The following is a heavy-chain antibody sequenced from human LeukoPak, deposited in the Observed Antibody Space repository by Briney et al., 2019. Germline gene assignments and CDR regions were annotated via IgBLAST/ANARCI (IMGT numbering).Heavy chain of an antibody. J-gene: IGHJ4*02. Sequence: PGGSLRLSCAASGFTVSSNYMSWVRQAPGKGLEWVSVIYSGGSTYYADSVKGRFTISRDNSKNTLYLQMNSLRAEDTAVYYCARDQASYYGSGSAIDYWGQGTLVTVSS. D-gene: IGHD3-10*01. CDR1: GFTVSSNY. CDR2: IYSGGST. CDR3: ARDQASYYGSGSAIDY. V-gene: IGHV3-66*01.